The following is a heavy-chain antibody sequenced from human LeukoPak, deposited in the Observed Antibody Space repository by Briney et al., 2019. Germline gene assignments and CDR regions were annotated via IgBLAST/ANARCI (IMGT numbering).Heavy chain of an antibody. D-gene: IGHD5-18*01. J-gene: IGHJ5*02. CDR1: GYSFTSYW. Sequence: GESLKISCKGSGYSFTSYWIGWVRQMPGKGQEWMGIIYPGDSDTRYSPSFQGQVTISADKSISTAYLQWSSLKASDTAMYYCARRPDGTAMADGWFDPWGQGTLVTVSS. CDR3: ARRPDGTAMADGWFDP. V-gene: IGHV5-51*01. CDR2: IYPGDSDT.